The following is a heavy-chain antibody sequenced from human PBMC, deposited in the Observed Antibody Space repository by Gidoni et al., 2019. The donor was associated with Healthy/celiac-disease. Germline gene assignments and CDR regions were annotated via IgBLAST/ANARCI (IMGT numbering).Heavy chain of an antibody. Sequence: QMQLVQSVPEVKKLGTSLQVACKVFGFTFTSSAVQWVRQARGKRLEWIGWIVVGSGNTNYAQKFKERVTITRDMSTSTAYMELSSLRSEDTAVYYCAADYSGYDSGNWYFDLWGRGTLVTVSS. V-gene: IGHV1-58*01. CDR3: AADYSGYDSGNWYFDL. CDR1: GFTFTSSA. D-gene: IGHD5-12*01. J-gene: IGHJ2*01. CDR2: IVVGSGNT.